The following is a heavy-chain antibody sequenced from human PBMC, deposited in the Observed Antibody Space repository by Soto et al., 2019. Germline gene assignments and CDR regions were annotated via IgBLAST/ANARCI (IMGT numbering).Heavy chain of an antibody. V-gene: IGHV1-18*01. D-gene: IGHD3-9*01. CDR1: GYTFTTYD. J-gene: IGHJ6*02. Sequence: GASVKVSCKASGYTFTTYDISWVRQAPGQGLEWMGRISTYNGNTNYPQSLQGRLTMTTDTSTTTAYMALRNLRSDDTAAYYCARDPSYFLEGNAPHRDGMAVSGQRTTVIGSS. CDR2: ISTYNGNT. CDR3: ARDPSYFLEGNAPHRDGMAV.